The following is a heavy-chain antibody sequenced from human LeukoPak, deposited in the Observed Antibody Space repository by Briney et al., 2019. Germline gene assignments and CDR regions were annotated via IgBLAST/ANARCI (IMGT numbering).Heavy chain of an antibody. J-gene: IGHJ4*02. V-gene: IGHV3-30*02. CDR2: IWYDGSHE. D-gene: IGHD2-15*01. Sequence: GGSLRLSCAASGFTFRSHGMHWVRQAPGKGLEWAAVIWYDGSHEEYADSVKGRFTISRDNSKNTLYLQMNSLRAEDTAVYCCAKDVGVAYFDYWGQGTLVTVSS. CDR1: GFTFRSHG. CDR3: AKDVGVAYFDY.